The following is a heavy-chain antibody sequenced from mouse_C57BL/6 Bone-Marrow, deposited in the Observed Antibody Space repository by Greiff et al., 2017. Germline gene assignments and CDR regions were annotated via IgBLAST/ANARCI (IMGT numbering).Heavy chain of an antibody. V-gene: IGHV1-69*01. CDR3: VYYSNYVFDY. CDR2: IDPSDSYT. CDR1: GYTFTSYW. J-gene: IGHJ2*01. Sequence: VQLQQPGAELVMPGASVKLSCKASGYTFTSYWMHWVKQRPGQGLEWIGEIDPSDSYTNYNQKFKGKSTLTVDKSSSTAYMQLSSLTSEDSAVYYCVYYSNYVFDYWGQGTTLTVSS. D-gene: IGHD2-5*01.